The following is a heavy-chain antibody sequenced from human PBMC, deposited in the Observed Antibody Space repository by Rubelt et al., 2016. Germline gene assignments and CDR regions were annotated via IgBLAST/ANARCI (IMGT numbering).Heavy chain of an antibody. CDR2: NNPNSGGT. D-gene: IGHD3-16*01. V-gene: IGHV1-2*06. J-gene: IGHJ6*02. CDR1: GYTFTGYY. CDR3: AREGDYYYGMDV. Sequence: QVQLVQSGAEVKKPGASVKVSCKASGYTFTGYYMHWVRQAPGQGLEWMGRNNPNSGGTNYAKKLQGRVTMTRETSISTAYMELSRLRSDDTAVYYCAREGDYYYGMDVWGQGTTVTVSS.